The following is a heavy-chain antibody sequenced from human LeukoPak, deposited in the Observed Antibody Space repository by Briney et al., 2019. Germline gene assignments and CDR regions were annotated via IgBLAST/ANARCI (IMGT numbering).Heavy chain of an antibody. J-gene: IGHJ6*03. V-gene: IGHV1-69*05. CDR3: ARGDDCSGGTCSFSHYMDV. D-gene: IGHD2-15*01. CDR1: GGTFRNYL. Sequence: SVKVSCKASGGTFRNYLITWVRQAPGQGLEWMGGIVPVFRSANHAQKFQNRVSITTDESTNTVYMEVSSLRSEDTAVYYCARGDDCSGGTCSFSHYMDVWGKGTTVTVSS. CDR2: IVPVFRSA.